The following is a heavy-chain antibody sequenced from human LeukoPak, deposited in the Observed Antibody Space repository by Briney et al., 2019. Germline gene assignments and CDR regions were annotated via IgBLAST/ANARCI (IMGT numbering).Heavy chain of an antibody. CDR2: IYYSGST. Sequence: SETLSLTCTVSGCSISSYYWSWVRQPPGKGLEWIGDIYYSGSTRYNPALKSRVTISVDTSKNQFSLTLSSVTAADTAVYYCARSSEGRYYYDSSGYSYYYYYMDVWGKGATVTISS. J-gene: IGHJ6*03. CDR1: GCSISSYY. D-gene: IGHD3-22*01. V-gene: IGHV4-59*01. CDR3: ARSSEGRYYYDSSGYSYYYYYMDV.